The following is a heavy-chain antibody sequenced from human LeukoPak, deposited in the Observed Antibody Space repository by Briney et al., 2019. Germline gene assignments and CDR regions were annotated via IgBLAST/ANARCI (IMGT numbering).Heavy chain of an antibody. J-gene: IGHJ4*02. CDR2: IFYSGSP. Sequence: PSETLSLTCTVSGDSISSYYWSWIRQPPGKGLEWIGNIFYSGSPNSNPSLKSRVTTSFDTSKNQFSLKLSFVTAADTAVYYCARVGHIVAAGTYDYWGQGTLVTVSS. V-gene: IGHV4-59*12. CDR3: ARVGHIVAAGTYDY. D-gene: IGHD6-13*01. CDR1: GDSISSYY.